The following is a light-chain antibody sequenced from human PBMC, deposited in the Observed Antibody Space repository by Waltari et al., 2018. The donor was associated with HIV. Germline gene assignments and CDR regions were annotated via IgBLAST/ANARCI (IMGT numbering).Light chain of an antibody. V-gene: IGLV3-19*01. Sequence: SSELTQDPAVSVALGQTVRITCQGDSLRSYYASWYQQKPGQAPVLVIYGKNNRPSGIPDRFSGSSTGNTASWTITGGQAEDEADYYCNSRDSSGNHVVFSGGTKLTVL. CDR2: GKN. J-gene: IGLJ2*01. CDR3: NSRDSSGNHVV. CDR1: SLRSYY.